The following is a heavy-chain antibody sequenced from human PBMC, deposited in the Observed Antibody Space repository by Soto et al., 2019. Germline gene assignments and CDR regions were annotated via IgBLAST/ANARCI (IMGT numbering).Heavy chain of an antibody. CDR2: IKQDGSEK. CDR3: ARRNDFWSGYYNSLLGFDY. CDR1: GFTFSSYW. D-gene: IGHD3-3*01. J-gene: IGHJ4*02. V-gene: IGHV3-7*01. Sequence: GGSLRLSCAASGFTFSSYWMSWVRQAPGKGLEWVANIKQDGSEKYYVDSVKGRFTISRDNAKNSLYLQMNSLRAEDTAVYYCARRNDFWSGYYNSLLGFDYWGQGTQVTVSS.